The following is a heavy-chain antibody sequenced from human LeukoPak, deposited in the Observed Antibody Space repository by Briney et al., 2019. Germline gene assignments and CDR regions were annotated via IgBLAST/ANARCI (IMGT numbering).Heavy chain of an antibody. CDR2: IRYDGSNK. Sequence: PGRSLRLSCAASGFTFSDYAMHWVRQAPGMGLEWVAFIRYDGSNKYYADSVKGRFTISRDNSKNTLYLQMNSLRAEDTAVYYCAKDAGPYHMGLYYFDYWGQGTLVTVSS. J-gene: IGHJ4*02. CDR1: GFTFSDYA. V-gene: IGHV3-30*02. D-gene: IGHD3/OR15-3a*01. CDR3: AKDAGPYHMGLYYFDY.